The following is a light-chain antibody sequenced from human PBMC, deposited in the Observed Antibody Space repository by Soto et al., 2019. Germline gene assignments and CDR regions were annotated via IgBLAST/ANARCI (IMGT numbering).Light chain of an antibody. Sequence: EIVLTQSPGTLSLSPGERATLSCRASQTVSNNYLAWYQQKPGQAPRLLIYGASSRATGIPDRFSGSGSGTDFTLTIGRLEPEDFATYYCQQYDTYPYTFGRGTKLEIK. CDR1: QTVSNNY. CDR2: GAS. V-gene: IGKV3-20*01. J-gene: IGKJ2*01. CDR3: QQYDTYPYT.